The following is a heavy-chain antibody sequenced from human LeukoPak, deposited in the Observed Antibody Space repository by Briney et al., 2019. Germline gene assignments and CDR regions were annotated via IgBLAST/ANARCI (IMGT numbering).Heavy chain of an antibody. V-gene: IGHV3-21*01. J-gene: IGHJ6*03. CDR3: ARDISSSYYYYMDV. Sequence: GGSLRLSCAASGFTFSSYSMNWVRQAPGKGLEWVSSISSSSSYIYYADSVKGRFTISRDNAKNSLYLQMNSLRAEDTAVYYCARDISSSYYYYMDVWGKGTTVTVS. CDR1: GFTFSSYS. CDR2: ISSSSSYI. D-gene: IGHD6-6*01.